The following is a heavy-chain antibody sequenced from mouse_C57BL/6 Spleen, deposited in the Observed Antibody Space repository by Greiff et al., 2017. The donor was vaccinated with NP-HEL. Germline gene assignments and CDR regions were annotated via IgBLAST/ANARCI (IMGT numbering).Heavy chain of an antibody. J-gene: IGHJ3*01. CDR2: IHPNSGST. V-gene: IGHV1-64*01. CDR1: GYTFTSYW. Sequence: VQLQQPGAELVKPGASVKLSCKASGYTFTSYWMHWVKQRPGQGLEWIGMIHPNSGSTNYNEKFKSKATLTVDKSSSTAYMQLSSLTSEGSAVYYCARGDNSFAYWGQGTLVTVSA. D-gene: IGHD1-3*01. CDR3: ARGDNSFAY.